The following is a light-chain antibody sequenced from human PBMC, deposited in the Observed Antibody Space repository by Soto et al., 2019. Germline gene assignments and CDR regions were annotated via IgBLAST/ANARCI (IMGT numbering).Light chain of an antibody. J-gene: IGLJ2*01. CDR1: SSNIGAGYD. CDR3: QSYDSSLTGFVV. Sequence: QSVLTQPPSVSGALGQSVTISCTGSSSNIGAGYDVHWYQRLPGTAPKLLIYGHINRPSGVPDRFSGSKSGTSASLAITGLQAEDEGEYYCQSYDSSLTGFVVFGGGTKLTVL. CDR2: GHI. V-gene: IGLV1-40*01.